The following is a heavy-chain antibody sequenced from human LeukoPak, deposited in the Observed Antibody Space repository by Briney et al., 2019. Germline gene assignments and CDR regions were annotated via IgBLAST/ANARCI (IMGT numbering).Heavy chain of an antibody. J-gene: IGHJ4*02. V-gene: IGHV3-7*01. CDR3: ARDPSGSDFDY. D-gene: IGHD5-12*01. CDR1: GFTFSNYW. CDR2: IKQDESEK. Sequence: GGSLRLSWAASGFTFSNYWMSWVRQAPGKGLEWVANIKQDESEKFYVDSVKGRFTISRDNAKNSLYLQMNSLGAEDTAVYYCARDPSGSDFDYWGQGTLVTVSS.